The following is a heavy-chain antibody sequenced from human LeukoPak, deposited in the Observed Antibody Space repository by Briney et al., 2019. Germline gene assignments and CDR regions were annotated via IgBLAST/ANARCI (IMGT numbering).Heavy chain of an antibody. CDR1: GASISTYH. Sequence: SETLSLTCTVSGASISTYHWSWIRQPAGMGLEWIGHIYTSGDTNYNPSLKSRVTMSVDTSKNQFSLKLSSVTAADTAMYYCARGGYYYDSSGYYGGDYWGQGTLVTVSS. CDR3: ARGGYYYDSSGYYGGDY. V-gene: IGHV4-4*07. D-gene: IGHD3-22*01. CDR2: IYTSGDT. J-gene: IGHJ4*02.